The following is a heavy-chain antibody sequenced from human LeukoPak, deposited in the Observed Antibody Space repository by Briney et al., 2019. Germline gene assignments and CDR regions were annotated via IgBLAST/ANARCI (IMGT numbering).Heavy chain of an antibody. J-gene: IGHJ6*03. CDR3: ASAYYDILTGHAGTMDV. D-gene: IGHD3-9*01. CDR1: GGPFSRYA. V-gene: IGHV1-69*13. Sequence: VKVSCKASGGPFSRYAISWVRQAPGQGVEWMGGIIPIFGTANYAQKFQGRVTITADESTSTAYMELSSLRSEDTGVYYCASAYYDILTGHAGTMDVWGKGTTVTISS. CDR2: IIPIFGTA.